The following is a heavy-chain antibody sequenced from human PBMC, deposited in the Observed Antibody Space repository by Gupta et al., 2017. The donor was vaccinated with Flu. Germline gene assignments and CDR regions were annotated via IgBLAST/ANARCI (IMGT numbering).Heavy chain of an antibody. Sequence: DVQLVESGGDLVQPGGSLRIFCAASGFTFSSYAMNWVRQAPGKGLEWISYISSSGSTRCYADSLKGRFTISRDNAKNSLYLQMKSLRVEDTAVYYCARNGIGVEAFDYWGQVTLVTVSS. D-gene: IGHD2-8*01. J-gene: IGHJ4*02. CDR2: ISSSGSTR. CDR3: ARNGIGVEAFDY. CDR1: GFTFSSYA. V-gene: IGHV3-48*03.